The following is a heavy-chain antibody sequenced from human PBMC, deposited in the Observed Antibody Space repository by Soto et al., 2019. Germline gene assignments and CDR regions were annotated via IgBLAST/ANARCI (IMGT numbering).Heavy chain of an antibody. CDR1: GFSLSTSGVG. CDR3: AHSALHMITFGGVGVTGYDY. CDR2: IYWDDDK. D-gene: IGHD3-16*01. J-gene: IGHJ4*02. V-gene: IGHV2-5*02. Sequence: QITLKESGPPLVKPTQTLTLTCTFSGFSLSTSGVGVGWIRQPPGKALEWLALIYWDDDKRYSPALKSRLTIPKDTSKTQVVLTMTNIDPVDTATYYCAHSALHMITFGGVGVTGYDYWGQGTLVTVSS.